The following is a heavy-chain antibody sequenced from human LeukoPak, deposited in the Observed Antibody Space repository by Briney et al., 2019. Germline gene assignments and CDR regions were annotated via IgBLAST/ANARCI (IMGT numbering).Heavy chain of an antibody. J-gene: IGHJ4*02. CDR1: GVTFSDYS. CDR3: ARFDSGPLDY. Sequence: SVKVSCEASGVTFSDYSISWVRQAPGQGLEWIGRIIPIIGTAKYTQKFQGRVTITADKSTNTAYMELNRLRSDDTAVYYCARFDSGPLDYWGQGTLVTVSS. CDR2: IIPIIGTA. V-gene: IGHV1-69*08. D-gene: IGHD3-22*01.